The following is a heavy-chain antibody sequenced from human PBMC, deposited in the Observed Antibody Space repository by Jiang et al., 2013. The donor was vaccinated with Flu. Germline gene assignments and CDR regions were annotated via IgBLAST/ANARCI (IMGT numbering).Heavy chain of an antibody. CDR1: ASPSVTLV. V-gene: IGHV3-73*01. D-gene: IGHD1-1*01. Sequence: VQLLESGGGLVRAVGVLNSPVQPLASPSVTLVYTGSARRSGKGLEWVGRIRSRGDAYATGYSESVKGRFTVSRDDSENTAYLEMHSLKSEDTAVYYCTRLNEEDRIVRKAFDVWGQGTMVIVS. CDR3: TRLNEEDRIVRKAFDV. CDR2: IRSRGDAYAT. J-gene: IGHJ3*01.